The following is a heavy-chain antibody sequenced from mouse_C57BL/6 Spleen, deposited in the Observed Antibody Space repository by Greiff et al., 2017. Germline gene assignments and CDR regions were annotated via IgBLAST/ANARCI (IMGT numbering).Heavy chain of an antibody. J-gene: IGHJ2*01. V-gene: IGHV1-64*01. CDR1: GYTFTSYW. CDR3: ARDVTPVYYFDY. CDR2: IHPNSGST. Sequence: QVQLQQPGAELVKPGASVKLSCKASGYTFTSYWMHWVKQRPGQGLEWIGMIHPNSGSTNYNEKFKSKATLTVDKSSSTAYMQLSSLTSEDSAVYYCARDVTPVYYFDYWGQGTTLTVSS. D-gene: IGHD2-12*01.